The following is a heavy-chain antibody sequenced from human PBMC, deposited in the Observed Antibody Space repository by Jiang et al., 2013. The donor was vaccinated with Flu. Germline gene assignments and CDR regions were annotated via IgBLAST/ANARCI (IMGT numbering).Heavy chain of an antibody. D-gene: IGHD6-6*01. CDR1: GYKFTNYW. Sequence: GAEVKKPGESLRISCKGSGYKFTNYWISWVRQMPGKGLEWMGRIDPRDSYTNYNPSFQGHVTFSIDKSLNTAYLQWGTLKASDTAIYYCARDGSSSYYVDYWGPRDSLVSVSS. V-gene: IGHV5-10-1*01. CDR3: ARDGSSSYYVDY. J-gene: IGHJ4*03. CDR2: IDPRDSYT.